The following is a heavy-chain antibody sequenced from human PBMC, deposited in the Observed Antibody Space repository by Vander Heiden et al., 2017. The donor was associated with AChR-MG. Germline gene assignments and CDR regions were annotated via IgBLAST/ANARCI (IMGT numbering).Heavy chain of an antibody. D-gene: IGHD3-9*01. CDR1: GFSLTTSGVG. J-gene: IGHJ4*02. V-gene: IGHV2-5*01. CDR2: IYWNDDK. Sequence: QITLKESGPTLVKPTQTLPLTCTFSGFSLTTSGVGVGWIRQPPGKALEWLALIYWNDDKQYNPSLESRLTIAKDTSKNLVVLTMSNVAAVDTATYYCASGATAYYAGGPRFEYWGQGTLGPVSS. CDR3: ASGATAYYAGGPRFEY.